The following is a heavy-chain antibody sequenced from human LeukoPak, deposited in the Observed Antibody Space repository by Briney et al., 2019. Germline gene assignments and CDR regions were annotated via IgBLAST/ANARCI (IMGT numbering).Heavy chain of an antibody. D-gene: IGHD4-23*01. CDR1: AYTFTGYC. CDR2: ITPNSGGT. CDR3: AKFILAGVTFDY. V-gene: IGHV1-2*02. Sequence: ASIQVSCKASAYTFTGYCMHWVRQAPGQGLEWMGWITPNSGGTNHAQKFQGRVTMTWDTSTSTACMDLGRLKFDDTAVYYCAKFILAGVTFDYWGQGTLVTVSS. J-gene: IGHJ4*02.